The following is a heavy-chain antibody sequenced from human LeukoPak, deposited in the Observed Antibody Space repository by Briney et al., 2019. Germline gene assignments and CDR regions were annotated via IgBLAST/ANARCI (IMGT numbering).Heavy chain of an antibody. CDR1: GFTFSSYG. CDR2: IRYDGSNK. Sequence: PGGSLRLSCAASGFTFSSYGMHWVRQAPGKGLEWVAFIRYDGSNKYYADSVKGRFTISRDNSKNTLYLQMNSLRAEDTAVYYCASSWGIYCTNGVCNNDAFDIWGQGTMVTVSS. J-gene: IGHJ3*02. D-gene: IGHD2-8*01. CDR3: ASSWGIYCTNGVCNNDAFDI. V-gene: IGHV3-30*02.